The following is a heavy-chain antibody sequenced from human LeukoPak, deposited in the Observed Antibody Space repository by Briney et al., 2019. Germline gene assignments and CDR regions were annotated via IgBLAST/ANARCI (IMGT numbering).Heavy chain of an antibody. Sequence: SETLSLTCTVSGGSISSSSYYWGWIRQPPGKGLEWIGSIYYSGSTYYNPSLKSRVTISVDTSKNQFSLKLSSVTAADTAVYYCARVYDFWGAFDYWGQGTLVTVSS. CDR2: IYYSGST. CDR3: ARVYDFWGAFDY. D-gene: IGHD3-3*01. V-gene: IGHV4-39*01. J-gene: IGHJ4*02. CDR1: GGSISSSSYY.